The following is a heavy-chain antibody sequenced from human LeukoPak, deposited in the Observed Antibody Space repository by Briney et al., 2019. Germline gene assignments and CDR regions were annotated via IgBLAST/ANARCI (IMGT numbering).Heavy chain of an antibody. CDR2: IAGGGSST. J-gene: IGHJ3*02. CDR3: VKDPDPRYCSSTSCSPI. D-gene: IGHD2-2*01. V-gene: IGHV3-NL1*01. Sequence: GGSLRLSCAASGFTFSSNWMHWVRQAPGKGLEWVSVIAGGGSSTYYADSVKGRFTISRDNSKNTLYLQMNSLRVEDTAVYYCVKDPDPRYCSSTSCSPIWGQGTMVTVSS. CDR1: GFTFSSNW.